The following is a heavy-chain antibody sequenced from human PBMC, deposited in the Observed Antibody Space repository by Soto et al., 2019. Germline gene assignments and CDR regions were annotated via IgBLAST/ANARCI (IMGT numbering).Heavy chain of an antibody. CDR1: GGSFSGYY. CDR2: INHSGST. V-gene: IGHV4-34*01. Sequence: SETLSLTCAVYGGSFSGYYWVWIRQPPGKGLEWIGEINHSGSTNYNPSLKSRVTISVDTSKNQFSLKLSSVTAADTAVYYCARLTAVAGIGWFDPWSQGTLVTVSS. D-gene: IGHD6-19*01. CDR3: ARLTAVAGIGWFDP. J-gene: IGHJ5*02.